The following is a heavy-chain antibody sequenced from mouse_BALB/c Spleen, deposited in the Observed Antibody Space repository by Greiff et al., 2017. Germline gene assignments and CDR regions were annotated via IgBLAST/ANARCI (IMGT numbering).Heavy chain of an antibody. CDR2: ISSGGST. V-gene: IGHV5-6-5*01. J-gene: IGHJ1*01. Sequence: EVKVEESGGGLVKPGGSLKLSCAASGFTFSSYAMSWVRQTPEKRLEWVASISSGGSTYYPDSVKGRFTISRDNARNILYLQMSSLRSEDTAMYYCARSYGYDGWYFDVWGAGTTVTVSS. D-gene: IGHD2-2*01. CDR1: GFTFSSYA. CDR3: ARSYGYDGWYFDV.